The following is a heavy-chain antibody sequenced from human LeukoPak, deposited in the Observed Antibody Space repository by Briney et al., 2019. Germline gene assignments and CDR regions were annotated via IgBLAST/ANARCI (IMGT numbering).Heavy chain of an antibody. CDR3: ARDRGTWNDDGFDY. CDR2: IYHSGST. V-gene: IGHV4-38-2*02. J-gene: IGHJ4*02. D-gene: IGHD1-1*01. CDR1: GYSISSGCY. Sequence: SETLSLTCIVSGYSISSGCYWGWIRQPPGKGLEWIGSIYHSGSTHYNPSLKSRVTISVDTSKNQFSLKLSSVTAADTAVYYCARDRGTWNDDGFDYWGQGTLVTVSS.